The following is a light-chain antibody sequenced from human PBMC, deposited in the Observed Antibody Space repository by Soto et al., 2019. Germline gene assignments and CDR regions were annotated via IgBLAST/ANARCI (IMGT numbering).Light chain of an antibody. Sequence: QSALTQPASVSGSPGQSITISCTGTSSDIGTYDYVSWYQQHPGKVPKLMIYEVANRPSGISNRFSGSKSGSTASLTISGLQADDEAHYYCSSYTSTSAYVIFGGGTKLTVL. CDR1: SSDIGTYDY. J-gene: IGLJ2*01. CDR3: SSYTSTSAYVI. V-gene: IGLV2-14*01. CDR2: EVA.